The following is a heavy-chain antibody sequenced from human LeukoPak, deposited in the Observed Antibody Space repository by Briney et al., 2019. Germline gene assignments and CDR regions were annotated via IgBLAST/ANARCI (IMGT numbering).Heavy chain of an antibody. Sequence: SETLSLTCSVSGGSISSSSYYWGWIRQPPGKGLEWIGSMYSSGRTYHNPSLKSRVTISVDTSKNQFSLKLSSVTAADTAVYYCARTEPSGTTSHWGQGTLVTVSS. CDR1: GGSISSSSYY. CDR2: MYSSGRT. CDR3: ARTEPSGTTSH. J-gene: IGHJ4*02. D-gene: IGHD1-1*01. V-gene: IGHV4-39*07.